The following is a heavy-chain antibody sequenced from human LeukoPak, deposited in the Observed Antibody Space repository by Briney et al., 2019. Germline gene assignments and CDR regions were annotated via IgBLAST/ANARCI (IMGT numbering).Heavy chain of an antibody. CDR3: SRGGAPAGYAYDI. CDR1: GFTFRNFD. J-gene: IGHJ3*02. Sequence: PGGSLRLSCATSGFTFRNFDLHWVRQATGEGLEWVSAIGTAGDTYYLDSVKGRFTISRDNAKNSFYLQMNNLRVGDTAVYYCSRGGAPAGYAYDIWGHGTVVTVSS. V-gene: IGHV3-13*01. CDR2: IGTAGDT. D-gene: IGHD6-13*01.